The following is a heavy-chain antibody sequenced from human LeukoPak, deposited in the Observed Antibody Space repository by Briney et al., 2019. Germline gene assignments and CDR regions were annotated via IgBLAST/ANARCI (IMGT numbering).Heavy chain of an antibody. J-gene: IGHJ4*02. Sequence: ASVKVSCTASGYTFTGYYMHWVRQAPGQGLEWMGWINPNSGGTDYAQKFQGRVTMTRDTSISTAYMELSRLRSDDTAVYYCARFLSGAGGIDYWGQGTLVTVSS. CDR2: INPNSGGT. CDR1: GYTFTGYY. D-gene: IGHD2-15*01. CDR3: ARFLSGAGGIDY. V-gene: IGHV1-2*02.